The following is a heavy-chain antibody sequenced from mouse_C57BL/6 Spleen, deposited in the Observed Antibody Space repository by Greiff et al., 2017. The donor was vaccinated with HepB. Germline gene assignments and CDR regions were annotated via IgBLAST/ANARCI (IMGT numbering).Heavy chain of an antibody. CDR2: ISSGGDYI. V-gene: IGHV5-9-1*02. CDR1: GFTFSSYA. Sequence: EVKLVESGEGLVKPGGSLKLSCAASGFTFSSYAMSWVRQTPEKRLEWVAYISSGGDYIYYADTVKGRFTISRDNARNTLYLQMSSLKSEDTAMYYCTRARDDRWAMDYWGQGTSVTVSS. CDR3: TRARDDRWAMDY. J-gene: IGHJ4*01. D-gene: IGHD3-1*01.